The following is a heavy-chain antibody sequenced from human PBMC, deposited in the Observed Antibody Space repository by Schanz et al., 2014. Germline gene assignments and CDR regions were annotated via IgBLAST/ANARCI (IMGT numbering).Heavy chain of an antibody. V-gene: IGHV3-30*18. Sequence: QVQLVESGGGVVQPGRSLRLSCAASGFTFSSYGMHWVRQAPGKGLEWVAAMSYDGSIKYYGDSVKGRFTISRDNSKNTLYLHMNTLRSEDTAVYYWAKDSTHIDIVLVPTAIDYWGQGTLVTVSS. CDR2: MSYDGSIK. D-gene: IGHD2-2*01. J-gene: IGHJ4*02. CDR1: GFTFSSYG. CDR3: AKDSTHIDIVLVPTAIDY.